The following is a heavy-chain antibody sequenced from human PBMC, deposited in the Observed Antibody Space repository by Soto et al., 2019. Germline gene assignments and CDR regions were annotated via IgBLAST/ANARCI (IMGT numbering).Heavy chain of an antibody. J-gene: IGHJ6*02. V-gene: IGHV4-34*01. CDR2: INHSGRV. D-gene: IGHD2-2*02. CDR3: AKGRVRVVPAAIKGGYYYYGMDV. CDR1: GGSFSGHS. Sequence: KPSETLSLTCAVYGGSFSGHSWTWIRQSPGKGLEWIGDINHSGRVNYSPSLKSRVTISLDTSKNQFSLKLSSVTAADTAVYYCAKGRVRVVPAAIKGGYYYYGMDVWGQGTTVTAP.